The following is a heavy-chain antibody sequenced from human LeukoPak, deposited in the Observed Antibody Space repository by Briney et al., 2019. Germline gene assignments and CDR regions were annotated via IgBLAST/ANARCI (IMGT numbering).Heavy chain of an antibody. CDR1: GYTFTSYC. J-gene: IGHJ3*02. V-gene: IGHV1-18*01. Sequence: ASVKVSCKASGYTFTSYCISWVRQAPGQGLEWMGWISPSSDNTKYAQRLQGRVTMTTDTSTNTAYMELGSLRPDDTAVYYCARLIEYRTSSRVFDIWGQGTMVTVSS. CDR3: ARLIEYRTSSRVFDI. CDR2: ISPSSDNT. D-gene: IGHD6-6*01.